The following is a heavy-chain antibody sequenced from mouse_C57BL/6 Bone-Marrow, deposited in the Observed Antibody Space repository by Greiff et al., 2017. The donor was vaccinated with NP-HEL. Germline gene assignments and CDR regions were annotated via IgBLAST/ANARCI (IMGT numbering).Heavy chain of an antibody. Sequence: EVMLVESGGGLVQPGGSLSLSCAASGFTFTDYYMSWVRQPPGKALELLGFIRNKANGYTTEYSASVKGRFTISRDNSQSILYLQMNALRAEDSATYYCARYTGRGGYFDVWGTGTTVTVSS. CDR2: IRNKANGYTT. V-gene: IGHV7-3*01. J-gene: IGHJ1*03. CDR1: GFTFTDYY. D-gene: IGHD1-1*01. CDR3: ARYTGRGGYFDV.